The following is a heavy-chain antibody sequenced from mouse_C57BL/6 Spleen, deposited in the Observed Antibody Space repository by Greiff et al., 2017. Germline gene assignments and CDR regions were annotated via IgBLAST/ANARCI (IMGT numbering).Heavy chain of an antibody. CDR2: ISSGGSYT. CDR1: GFTFSSYG. CDR3: AREVITTVVAKGWYFDV. V-gene: IGHV5-6*01. J-gene: IGHJ1*03. Sequence: EVQGVESGGDLVKPGGSLKLSCAASGFTFSSYGMSWVRQTPDKRLEWVATISSGGSYTYYPDSVKGRFTISRDNAKNTLYLQMSSLKSEDTAMYYCAREVITTVVAKGWYFDVWGTGTTVTVSS. D-gene: IGHD1-1*01.